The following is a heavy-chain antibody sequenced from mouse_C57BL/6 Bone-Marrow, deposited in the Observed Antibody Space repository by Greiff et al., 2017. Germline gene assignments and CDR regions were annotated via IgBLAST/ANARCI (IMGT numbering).Heavy chain of an antibody. CDR3: VSLITTVVATAEYAMDY. CDR1: GFTFNTYA. D-gene: IGHD1-1*01. V-gene: IGHV10-3*01. J-gene: IGHJ4*01. CDR2: IRSKSSNYAT. Sequence: DVHLVESGGGLVQPKGSLKLSCAASGFTFNTYAMHWVRQAPGKGLEWVARIRSKSSNYATYYAASVKDRFTISRDDSKSMLYLHMNNLKTEDTAMYYCVSLITTVVATAEYAMDYWGQGTSVTVAS.